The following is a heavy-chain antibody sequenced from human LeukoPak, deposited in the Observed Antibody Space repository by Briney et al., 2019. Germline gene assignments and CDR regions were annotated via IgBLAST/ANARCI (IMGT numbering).Heavy chain of an antibody. CDR1: GGSISYYY. J-gene: IGHJ3*02. Sequence: KPSETLSLTCTVSGGSISYYYWSWIRQPPGKGLEWIGYIYYTGSTIYNPSLKSRVTISVDTSKNQFSLKLSSVTAADTAVYYCAGYSSGSYWEAFDIWGQGTMVAVSS. CDR2: IYYTGST. D-gene: IGHD6-19*01. V-gene: IGHV4-59*01. CDR3: AGYSSGSYWEAFDI.